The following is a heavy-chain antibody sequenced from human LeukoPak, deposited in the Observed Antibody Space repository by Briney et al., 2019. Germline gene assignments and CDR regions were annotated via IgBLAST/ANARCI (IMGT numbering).Heavy chain of an antibody. V-gene: IGHV4-4*07. CDR2: IHSSGST. Sequence: SETLSLTCTVSGGSINNYHWSWIRQPPGKGLEWIAQIHSSGSTNYNPPLKGRVTMSIDTPENQLSLTLTSVTAADTAVYYCARRDISSGWSFDSWGQGTLVTVSS. CDR3: ARRDISSGWSFDS. CDR1: GGSINNYH. J-gene: IGHJ4*02. D-gene: IGHD6-19*01.